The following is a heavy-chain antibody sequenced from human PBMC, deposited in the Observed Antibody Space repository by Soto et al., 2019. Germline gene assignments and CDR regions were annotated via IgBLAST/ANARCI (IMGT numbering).Heavy chain of an antibody. CDR2: ISDSGTGT. D-gene: IGHD3-22*01. V-gene: IGHV3-23*01. Sequence: EVQILESGGGLVQPGGSLRLSCAASGFTFSSYAMDWVRQAPGKGLAWVSGISDSGTGTYYADSVKCRFTISRDNSKKTVYLQMKSLRAEDTAVYYCAKDHTVVIRDAFDIWGQGTMVNGSS. J-gene: IGHJ3*02. CDR3: AKDHTVVIRDAFDI. CDR1: GFTFSSYA.